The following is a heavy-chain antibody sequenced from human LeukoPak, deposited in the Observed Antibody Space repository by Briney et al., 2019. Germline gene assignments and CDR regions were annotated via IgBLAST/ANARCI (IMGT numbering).Heavy chain of an antibody. Sequence: ASVKVSCKASGYTFTSYDINWVRQATGHGLEWMGWMNPDSGNTGYAQKFQGRVTMTRNTSTNTAYMELHSLRFDDTAVYYCARWISSGNDPRIYWGQGTLVTVSS. D-gene: IGHD5-12*01. CDR2: MNPDSGNT. CDR3: ARWISSGNDPRIY. V-gene: IGHV1-8*01. J-gene: IGHJ4*02. CDR1: GYTFTSYD.